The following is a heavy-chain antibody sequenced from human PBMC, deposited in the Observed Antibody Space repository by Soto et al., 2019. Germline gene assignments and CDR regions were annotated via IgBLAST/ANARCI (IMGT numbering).Heavy chain of an antibody. CDR3: ARERRYYNNITCFYFDN. CDR1: GFTFSDHY. V-gene: IGHV3-72*01. J-gene: IGHJ4*02. D-gene: IGHD3-10*01. Sequence: EVQVVESGGGLVQPGGSLRLSCAASGFTFSDHYMDWVRQAPGKGLEWVGRIRNKSNNYATEYAASVKGRLTISRDDSKNSLYLQMNSLETEDTSVYSCARERRYYNNITCFYFDNCGQGTLVTVSS. CDR2: IRNKSNNYAT.